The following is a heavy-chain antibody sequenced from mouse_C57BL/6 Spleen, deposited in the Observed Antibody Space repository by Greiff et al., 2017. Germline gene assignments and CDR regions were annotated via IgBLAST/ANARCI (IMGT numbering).Heavy chain of an antibody. D-gene: IGHD2-4*01. CDR1: GYSITSGYY. CDR2: ISYDGSN. J-gene: IGHJ4*01. Sequence: EVQLVESGPGLVKPSQSLSLTCSVTGYSITSGYYWNWIRQFPGNKLEWMGYISYDGSNNYNPSLKNRISITRDTSKNQFFLKLNSVTTEDTATYYCARDYDYDGDYAMDYWGQGTSVTVSS. CDR3: ARDYDYDGDYAMDY. V-gene: IGHV3-6*01.